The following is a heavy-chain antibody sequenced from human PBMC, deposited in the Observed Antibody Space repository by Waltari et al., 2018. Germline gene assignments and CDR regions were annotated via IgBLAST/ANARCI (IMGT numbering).Heavy chain of an antibody. J-gene: IGHJ4*02. D-gene: IGHD6-6*01. Sequence: QVQLVQSGAEGKKPGSSVKVSCQASGGTFRSYAISWVRQAPGKGHEWMGGIIPIFRTANYARKCQSRVTITTYESTSTAYMELSSLRSEDTAVYYCARIEYSSSSLDYWGQGTLVTVSS. CDR2: IIPIFRTA. CDR3: ARIEYSSSSLDY. CDR1: GGTFRSYA. V-gene: IGHV1-69*05.